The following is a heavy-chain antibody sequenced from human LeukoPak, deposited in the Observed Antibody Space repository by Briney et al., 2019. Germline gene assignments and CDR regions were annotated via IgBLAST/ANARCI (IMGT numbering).Heavy chain of an antibody. D-gene: IGHD3-10*01. V-gene: IGHV3-23*01. Sequence: GGSLRLSCAASGFTFSSYAMSWVRQAPGKGLEWVSAISGSGGSTYYADSVKGRFTISRDNSKNTLYLQMNSLRAEDTAVYYCANQPKMVRGVMNYFDYWGQGTLVTVSS. J-gene: IGHJ4*02. CDR1: GFTFSSYA. CDR2: ISGSGGST. CDR3: ANQPKMVRGVMNYFDY.